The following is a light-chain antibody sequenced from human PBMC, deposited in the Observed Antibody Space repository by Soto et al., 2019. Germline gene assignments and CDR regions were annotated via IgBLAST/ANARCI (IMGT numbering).Light chain of an antibody. V-gene: IGKV3-15*01. J-gene: IGKJ1*01. CDR2: GAS. Sequence: EIVMTQSPATLSVSPGERATLSCRASQSVSSNLAWYQQKPGQAPRLLIYGASTRATGIPARFSGSGSGTECTLSISSLQSADFAVYYCQQYNNWPTFGQGTKVEIK. CDR1: QSVSSN. CDR3: QQYNNWPT.